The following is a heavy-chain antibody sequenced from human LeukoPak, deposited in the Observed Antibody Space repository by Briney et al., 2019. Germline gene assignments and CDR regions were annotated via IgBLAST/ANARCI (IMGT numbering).Heavy chain of an antibody. CDR2: ISSSSSYI. CDR1: GFTFSSYG. CDR3: ARDHSYNWNYRNFDY. J-gene: IGHJ4*02. D-gene: IGHD1-7*01. Sequence: GGPLRLSCAPSGFTFSSYGMNGFRRAPGKGLEWVSSISSSSSYIYYADSVKGRFTISRDNAKNSLYLQMNSLRAEDTAVYYCARDHSYNWNYRNFDYWGQGTLVTVSS. V-gene: IGHV3-21*01.